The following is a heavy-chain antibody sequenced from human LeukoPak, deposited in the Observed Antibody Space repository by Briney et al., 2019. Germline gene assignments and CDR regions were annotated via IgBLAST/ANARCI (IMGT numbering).Heavy chain of an antibody. CDR3: ARQAATRYYYYYMDV. V-gene: IGHV3-53*01. CDR2: IYSGGST. D-gene: IGHD2-15*01. Sequence: GGSLSLFRAVSWLPVSINYMSYVRQAPGKGLEWVSVIYSGGSTYYADSVKGRFTISRDNSKNTLYLQMNSLRAEDTAVYYCARQAATRYYYYYMDVWGKGTTVTVSS. J-gene: IGHJ6*03. CDR1: WLPVSINY.